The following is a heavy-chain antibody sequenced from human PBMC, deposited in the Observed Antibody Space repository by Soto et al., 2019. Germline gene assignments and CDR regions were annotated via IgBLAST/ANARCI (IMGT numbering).Heavy chain of an antibody. Sequence: ASVKVSCSASGYTVTSYAMHWVRQAPGQRLEWMGWINAGNGNTKYSQKFQGRVTITRDTSASTAYMELSSLRSEDTAVYYCARDRVVSAPMNWMDPWGHGTLVTVSS. V-gene: IGHV1-3*01. CDR3: ARDRVVSAPMNWMDP. D-gene: IGHD2-2*01. CDR2: INAGNGNT. CDR1: GYTVTSYA. J-gene: IGHJ5*02.